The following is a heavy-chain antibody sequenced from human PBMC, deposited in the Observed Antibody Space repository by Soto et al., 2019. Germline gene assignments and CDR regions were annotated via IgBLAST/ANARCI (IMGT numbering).Heavy chain of an antibody. Sequence: QVQLQESGPGLVKPSETLSLTCTVSGGSVSSGSYYWSWIRQPPGKGLGWIGYIYYSGSTNYNPSLKSRVTISVDTSKNQFSLKLSSVTAADTAVYYCARSKKVDYGGTSGYYFDYWGQGTLVTVSS. V-gene: IGHV4-61*01. CDR2: IYYSGST. D-gene: IGHD4-17*01. CDR3: ARSKKVDYGGTSGYYFDY. CDR1: GGSVSSGSYY. J-gene: IGHJ4*02.